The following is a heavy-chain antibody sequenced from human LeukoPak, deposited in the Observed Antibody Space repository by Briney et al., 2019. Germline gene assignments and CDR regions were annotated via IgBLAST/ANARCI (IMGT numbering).Heavy chain of an antibody. V-gene: IGHV4-59*01. Sequence: PSETLSLTCTVSGGSISSYYWSWILQPPGKGLEWIGYIYYSGSTNYNPSLKSRVTISVDTSKNQFSLKLSSVTAADTAVYYCARERGRDAFDIWGQGTMVTVSS. CDR3: ARERGRDAFDI. CDR1: GGSISSYY. J-gene: IGHJ3*02. CDR2: IYYSGST.